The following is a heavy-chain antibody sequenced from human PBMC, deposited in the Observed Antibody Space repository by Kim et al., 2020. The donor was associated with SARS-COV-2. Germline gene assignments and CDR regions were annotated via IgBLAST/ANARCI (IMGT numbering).Heavy chain of an antibody. CDR3: ARLGGGHDYVWGSYRPYYYYGMDV. J-gene: IGHJ6*02. D-gene: IGHD3-16*02. CDR1: GYSFTSYW. Sequence: GESLKISCKGSGYSFTSYWIGWVRQMPGKGLELMGIIYPGDSDTRYSPSFQGQVTISADKSISTAYLQWSSLKASDTAMYYCARLGGGHDYVWGSYRPYYYYGMDVWGQGTTVTVSS. V-gene: IGHV5-51*01. CDR2: IYPGDSDT.